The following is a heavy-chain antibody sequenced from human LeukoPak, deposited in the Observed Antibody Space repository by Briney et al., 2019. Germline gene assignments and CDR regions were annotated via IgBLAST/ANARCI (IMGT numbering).Heavy chain of an antibody. CDR1: GYSISSGYY. CDR2: IYHSGST. V-gene: IGHV4-38-2*01. CDR3: ARRGYCSGGSCYSGGQYFQH. Sequence: PSETLSLTCAVSGYSISSGYYWGWIRQPPGKGLEWIGSIYHSGSTYYNPSLKSRVTISVDTSKNQFSLKLSSVTAADTAVYYCARRGYCSGGSCYSGGQYFQHWGQGTLVTVSS. D-gene: IGHD2-15*01. J-gene: IGHJ1*01.